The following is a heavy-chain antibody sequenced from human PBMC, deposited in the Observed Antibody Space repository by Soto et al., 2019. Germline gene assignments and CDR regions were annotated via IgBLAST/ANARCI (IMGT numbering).Heavy chain of an antibody. CDR3: AAQYYDSLTGYYNPLDY. CDR1: GFTFDDYA. Sequence: GGSLRLSCAASGFTFDDYAMHWVRQAPGKGLEWVSGITWSSGTIAYADSVKGRFTISRDNAKKSLYMQMNSLRAEDTAVYYCAAQYYDSLTGYYNPLDYWGQGTLVTVSS. V-gene: IGHV3-9*01. CDR2: ITWSSGTI. D-gene: IGHD3-9*01. J-gene: IGHJ4*02.